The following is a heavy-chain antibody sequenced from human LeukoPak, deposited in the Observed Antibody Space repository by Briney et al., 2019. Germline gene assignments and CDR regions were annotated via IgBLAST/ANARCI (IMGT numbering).Heavy chain of an antibody. CDR3: AKDAMTGFDY. CDR1: GFTFSTYD. D-gene: IGHD3-9*01. CDR2: ISGSGGST. J-gene: IGHJ4*02. V-gene: IGHV3-23*01. Sequence: PGGSLRLSCAASGFTFSTYDMTWVRQAPGKGLEWVSSISGSGGSTYYADSVKGRFTTSRDNSKNTLYLQMNSLRAEDTAVYYCAKDAMTGFDYWGQGTLVTVSS.